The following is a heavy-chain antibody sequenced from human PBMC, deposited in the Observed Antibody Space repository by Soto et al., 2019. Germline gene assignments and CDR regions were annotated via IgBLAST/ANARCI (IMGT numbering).Heavy chain of an antibody. D-gene: IGHD3-16*01. J-gene: IGHJ5*02. CDR3: ARGVGMITFGGVGWFDP. CDR1: GFTFSSYS. Sequence: EVQLVESGGGLVQPGGSLRLSCAASGFTFSSYSMNWVRQAPGKGLEWVSYISSSSSTIYYADSVKGRFTISRDNAKNSLYLQMNSLRDEDTAVYYCARGVGMITFGGVGWFDPWGQGTLVTVSS. CDR2: ISSSSSTI. V-gene: IGHV3-48*02.